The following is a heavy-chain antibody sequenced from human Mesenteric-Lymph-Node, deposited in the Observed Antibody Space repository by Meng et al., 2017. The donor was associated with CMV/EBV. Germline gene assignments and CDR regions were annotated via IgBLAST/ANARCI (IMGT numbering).Heavy chain of an antibody. CDR2: IKSKTDGGTT. V-gene: IGHV3-15*01. CDR3: ARDESSGYFDY. Sequence: GESLKISCAASGFTFSNAWMSWVRQAPGKGLEWVGRIKSKTDGGTTDYAAPVKGRFTISRDDSKNTLYLQMNSLKTEDTAVYYCARDESSGYFDYWGQGTLVTVSS. D-gene: IGHD3-22*01. CDR1: GFTFSNAW. J-gene: IGHJ4*02.